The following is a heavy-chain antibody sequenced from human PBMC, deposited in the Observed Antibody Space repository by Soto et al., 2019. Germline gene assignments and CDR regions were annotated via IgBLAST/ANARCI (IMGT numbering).Heavy chain of an antibody. Sequence: QVQLVESGGGVVQPGRSLRLSCAASGFTFSSYGMHWVRQAPGKGLEWVAVIWYDGSNKYYADSVKGRFNISRDNSKNTLYLQMTSLRAEDTAVYYCARDGAIYYYSSYMDVWGKGTTVTVSS. CDR1: GFTFSSYG. CDR2: IWYDGSNK. V-gene: IGHV3-33*01. J-gene: IGHJ6*03. D-gene: IGHD3-10*01. CDR3: ARDGAIYYYSSYMDV.